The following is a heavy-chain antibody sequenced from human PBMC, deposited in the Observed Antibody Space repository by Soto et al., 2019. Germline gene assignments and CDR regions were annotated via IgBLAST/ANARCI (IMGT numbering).Heavy chain of an antibody. CDR3: AAQRYYYGSGSYYPRYMDV. CDR1: GYSFTSYW. Sequence: EVQLVQSGAEVKKPGESLKISCKGSGYSFTSYWIGWVRQMPGKGLEWMGIIYPGDSDTRYSPSFQGQVTISADKSISTAYLQWSSLKASDTAMYYCAAQRYYYGSGSYYPRYMDVWGKGTTVTVSS. J-gene: IGHJ6*03. D-gene: IGHD3-10*01. V-gene: IGHV5-51*03. CDR2: IYPGDSDT.